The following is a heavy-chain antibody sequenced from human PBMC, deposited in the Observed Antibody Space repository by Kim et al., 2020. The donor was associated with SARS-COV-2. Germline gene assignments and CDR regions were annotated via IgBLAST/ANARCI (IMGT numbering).Heavy chain of an antibody. Sequence: GESLKISCKGSGYSFTSYWIGWVRQMPRKGLEWMGIIYPGDSDTRYSPSFQGQVTISADKSISTAYLQWSSLKASDTAMYYCARHPIRGGWTTKNWFDPWGQGTLVTVSS. CDR1: GYSFTSYW. V-gene: IGHV5-51*01. CDR2: IYPGDSDT. CDR3: ARHPIRGGWTTKNWFDP. D-gene: IGHD6-19*01. J-gene: IGHJ5*02.